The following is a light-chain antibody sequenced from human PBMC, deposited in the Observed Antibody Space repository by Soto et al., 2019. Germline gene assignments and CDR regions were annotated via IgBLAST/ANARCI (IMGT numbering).Light chain of an antibody. CDR3: QAWDSNTVI. CDR2: RNS. Sequence: SYELTQPPSVSVSPGETATITCSGDRLGDKFASWYQQKPGQSPALVIYRNSNWPSGIPERFSGSNSGSTATLTISGTQAMDEADYYCQAWDSNTVIFGGGTKLTVL. J-gene: IGLJ2*01. V-gene: IGLV3-1*01. CDR1: RLGDKF.